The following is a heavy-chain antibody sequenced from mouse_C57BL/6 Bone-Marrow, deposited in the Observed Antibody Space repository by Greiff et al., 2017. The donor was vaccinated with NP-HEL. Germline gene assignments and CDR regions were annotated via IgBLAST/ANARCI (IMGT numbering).Heavy chain of an antibody. CDR2: IYPGSGNT. CDR1: GYTFTDYY. CDR3: ARDYLAY. J-gene: IGHJ3*01. V-gene: IGHV1-76*01. Sequence: VQLQQSGAELVRPGASVKLSCKASGYTFTDYYINWVKQRPGQGLEWIARIYPGSGNTYYNEKFKGKATLTAEKSSSHAYMQLSSLTSEDSAVYFCARDYLAYWGQGTLVTVSA. D-gene: IGHD5-5*01.